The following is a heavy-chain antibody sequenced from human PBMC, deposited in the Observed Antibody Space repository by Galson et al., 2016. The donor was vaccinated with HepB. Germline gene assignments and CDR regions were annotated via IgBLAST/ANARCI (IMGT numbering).Heavy chain of an antibody. D-gene: IGHD1-26*01. J-gene: IGHJ1*01. CDR2: ISYDGSNK. CDR1: GFSFSSYT. V-gene: IGHV3-30*09. Sequence: SLRLSCAASGFSFSSYTLHWVRQAPGKGLEWVAVISYDGSNKYYADSVKGRFAISRDNFNNTLYLQMNSLRAEDTAVYYCARELGTVGGTWGYFHHWGQGTLVTVSS. CDR3: ARELGTVGGTWGYFHH.